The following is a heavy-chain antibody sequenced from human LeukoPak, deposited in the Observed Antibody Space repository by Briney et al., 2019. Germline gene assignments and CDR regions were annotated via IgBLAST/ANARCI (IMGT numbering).Heavy chain of an antibody. V-gene: IGHV4-39*01. D-gene: IGHD3-22*01. CDR1: GGSISSRSSY. CDR2: LYYSGDT. J-gene: IGHJ5*02. CDR3: ARQSSGYYYGWFDP. Sequence: PSETLSLTCIVSGGSISSRSSYWGWIRQPPGKGLEWLGSLYYSGDTYYSPSLKSRVTMSVDTVKNQFSLNLNSVTAADTAVYYCARQSSGYYYGWFDPWGQGTLVTVSS.